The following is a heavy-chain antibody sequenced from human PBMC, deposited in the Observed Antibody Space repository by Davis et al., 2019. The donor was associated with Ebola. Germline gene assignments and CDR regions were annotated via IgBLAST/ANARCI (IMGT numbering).Heavy chain of an antibody. V-gene: IGHV3-21*01. CDR2: ISGSSSYI. J-gene: IGHJ6*02. CDR1: GFTFSAYS. D-gene: IGHD6-19*01. Sequence: PGGSLRLSCAASGFTFSAYSMNWVRQAPGKGLEWVSSISGSSSYIYYADSVKGRFTISRDNAQTSLYLQMNSLRAEDTAVYYCARGVVAGTYYYYGMDVWGQGTTVTVSS. CDR3: ARGVVAGTYYYYGMDV.